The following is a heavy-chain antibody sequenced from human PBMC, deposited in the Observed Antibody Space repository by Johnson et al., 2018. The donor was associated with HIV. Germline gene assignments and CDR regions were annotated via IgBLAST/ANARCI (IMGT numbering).Heavy chain of an antibody. CDR1: GFTFSNAW. CDR3: TTEAYSSSSAAFDI. D-gene: IGHD6-6*01. Sequence: VQLVESGGGLVKPGGSLRLSCAASGFTFSNAWMSWVRQAPGKGLEWVGRIKSKTDGGTTDYAAPVKGRFTISRDYSKNTLYLQMNSLKTEDTAVYYCTTEAYSSSSAAFDIWGQGTMVTVSS. CDR2: IKSKTDGGTT. J-gene: IGHJ3*02. V-gene: IGHV3-15*01.